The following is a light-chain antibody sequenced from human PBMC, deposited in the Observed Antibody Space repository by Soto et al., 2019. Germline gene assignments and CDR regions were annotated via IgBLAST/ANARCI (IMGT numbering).Light chain of an antibody. Sequence: DIQMTQSPSALSASVGDRVTITCRAGQSISAYVEWFXXXXGXAXXXLSYGASXLQSGVPSRFSGSGSGTDFTLTISSLQPEDFATYYCQQSYNTPWTFGQGTKVDIK. CDR1: QSISAY. V-gene: IGKV1-39*01. CDR2: GAS. J-gene: IGKJ1*01. CDR3: QQSYNTPWT.